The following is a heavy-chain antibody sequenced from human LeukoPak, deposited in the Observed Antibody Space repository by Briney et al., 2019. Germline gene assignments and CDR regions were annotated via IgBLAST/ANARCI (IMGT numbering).Heavy chain of an antibody. CDR2: IRYDGSNK. J-gene: IGHJ4*02. Sequence: GGSLRLSCAASGFTFSSYGMHWVRQAPGKGLERVAFIRYDGSNKYYADSVKGRLTISRDNSKNTLYLQMNSLRAEDTAVYYCAKSFYIVATETGTFDYWGQGTLVTVSS. CDR3: AKSFYIVATETGTFDY. V-gene: IGHV3-30*02. CDR1: GFTFSSYG. D-gene: IGHD5-12*01.